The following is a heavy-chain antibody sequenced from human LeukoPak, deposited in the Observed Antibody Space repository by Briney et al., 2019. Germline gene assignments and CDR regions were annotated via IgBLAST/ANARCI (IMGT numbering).Heavy chain of an antibody. CDR1: GGTSNSFA. CDR2: IIPNFGAA. CDR3: ARGFAFDI. J-gene: IGHJ3*02. Sequence: SVRVSCKASGGTSNSFAISWVRQAPGQGLEWMGRIIPNFGAAKYAQRFQGRLTFSTGASPSTVYMELSSLTSEDTAVYYCARGFAFDIWGQGTMVTVSS. V-gene: IGHV1-69*05.